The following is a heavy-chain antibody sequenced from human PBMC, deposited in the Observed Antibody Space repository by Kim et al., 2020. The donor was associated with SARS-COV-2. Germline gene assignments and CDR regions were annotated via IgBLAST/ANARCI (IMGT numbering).Heavy chain of an antibody. D-gene: IGHD5-12*01. V-gene: IGHV3-21*01. J-gene: IGHJ3*02. CDR3: AREMATIGHGAFDI. Sequence: ADSVKGRFTISRDNAKNALYLQMYSLRAEDTAVYYCAREMATIGHGAFDIWGQGTMVTVSS.